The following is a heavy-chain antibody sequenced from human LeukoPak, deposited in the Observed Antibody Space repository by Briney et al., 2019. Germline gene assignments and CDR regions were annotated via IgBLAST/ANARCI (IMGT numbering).Heavy chain of an antibody. D-gene: IGHD2-2*01. CDR3: ASWGAYCSSTSCPNWFDP. CDR2: INWNGGST. CDR1: GFTFDDYG. Sequence: GGSLRLSCAASGFTFDDYGMSWVRQAPGKGLEWVSGINWNGGSTGYADSVKGRFAISRDNAKNSLYLQMNSLRAEDTALYYCASWGAYCSSTSCPNWFDPWGQGTLVTVSS. V-gene: IGHV3-20*04. J-gene: IGHJ5*02.